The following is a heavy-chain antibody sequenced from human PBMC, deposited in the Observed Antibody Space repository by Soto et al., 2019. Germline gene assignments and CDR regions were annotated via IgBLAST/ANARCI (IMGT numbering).Heavy chain of an antibody. D-gene: IGHD3-3*01. V-gene: IGHV1-3*01. CDR2: INAANGNT. CDR1: GYTFTLYA. Sequence: QVHLVQSGAEVKKPGASVKISCKASGYTFTLYAMHWVRHAPGQRLEWMGWINAANGNTKSSQKFQGRVTFTRDTSASTGYMELSTLNSADTAVYYCARDQRRDYDFWSGYSQGFDYWGQGTPVTVSS. CDR3: ARDQRRDYDFWSGYSQGFDY. J-gene: IGHJ4*02.